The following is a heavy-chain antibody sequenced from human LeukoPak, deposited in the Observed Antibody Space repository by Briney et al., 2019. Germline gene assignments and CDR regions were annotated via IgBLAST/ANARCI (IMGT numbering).Heavy chain of an antibody. CDR2: ISYDGSNK. V-gene: IGHV3-30*04. D-gene: IGHD2-15*01. CDR1: GFTFSSYA. Sequence: GGSLRLSCAASGFTFSSYAMHWVRQAPGKGLEWVAVISYDGSNKYYADSVKGRFTISRDNSKNTLYLQMNSLRAEDTAVYYCARQRGGGSFNYWGQGTLVTVSS. J-gene: IGHJ4*02. CDR3: ARQRGGGSFNY.